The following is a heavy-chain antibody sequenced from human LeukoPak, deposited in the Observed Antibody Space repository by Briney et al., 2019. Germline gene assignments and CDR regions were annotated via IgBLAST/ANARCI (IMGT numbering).Heavy chain of an antibody. V-gene: IGHV4-59*01. Sequence: SETLSLTCTVSGGSISSYYWSWNRQPPGKGLEWIGYIYYSGSTNYNPSLKSRVTISVDTSKNQFSLKLSSVTAADTAVYYCARDYHRGDAFDIWGQGTMVTVSS. D-gene: IGHD3-16*02. CDR2: IYYSGST. CDR3: ARDYHRGDAFDI. J-gene: IGHJ3*02. CDR1: GGSISSYY.